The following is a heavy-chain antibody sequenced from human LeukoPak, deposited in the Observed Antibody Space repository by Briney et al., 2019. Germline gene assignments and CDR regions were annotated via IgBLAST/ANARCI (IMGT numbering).Heavy chain of an antibody. V-gene: IGHV4-59*01. CDR2: IYYSGST. Sequence: SETLSLTCTVSGGSLSSYYWSWIRQPPGKGLEWSGYIYYSGSTNYNPSLKSRVTISVDTSKNQFSLKLSSVTAADTAVYYCARGRYFDWNNPYYYYGMDVWGQGTTVTVSS. D-gene: IGHD3-9*01. CDR1: GGSLSSYY. CDR3: ARGRYFDWNNPYYYYGMDV. J-gene: IGHJ6*02.